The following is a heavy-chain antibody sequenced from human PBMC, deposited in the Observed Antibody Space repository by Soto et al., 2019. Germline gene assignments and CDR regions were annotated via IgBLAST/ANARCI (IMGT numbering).Heavy chain of an antibody. CDR1: GGSIRSSDFY. Sequence: SETLSLTCTVSGGSIRSSDFYWSRVRQHPGKGLEWIGSIYYSGSTYYNPSLKSRVTISVDTSKNQFSLKLSSVTAADTAVYYCARLLTMLYGMDVWGQGTTVTVSS. J-gene: IGHJ6*02. D-gene: IGHD3-10*01. V-gene: IGHV4-39*01. CDR3: ARLLTMLYGMDV. CDR2: IYYSGST.